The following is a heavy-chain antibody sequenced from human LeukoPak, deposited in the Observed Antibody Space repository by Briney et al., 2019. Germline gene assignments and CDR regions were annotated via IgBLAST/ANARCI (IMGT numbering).Heavy chain of an antibody. D-gene: IGHD6-19*01. Sequence: GASVKVSCKASGYTFTGYYMHWVRQAPGQGLDWMGWIDAYNGNTNYAQKLQGRVTMTTDTSTSTAYMELRSLTSDDTAVYYCARGGDSSGWYDYWGQGTPVTVSS. J-gene: IGHJ4*02. CDR2: IDAYNGNT. CDR3: ARGGDSSGWYDY. V-gene: IGHV1-18*04. CDR1: GYTFTGYY.